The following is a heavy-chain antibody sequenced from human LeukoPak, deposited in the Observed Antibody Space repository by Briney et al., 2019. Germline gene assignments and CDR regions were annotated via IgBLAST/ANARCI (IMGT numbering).Heavy chain of an antibody. CDR3: AKIAYCGGDCYEYFQH. J-gene: IGHJ1*01. V-gene: IGHV3-23*01. CDR1: GFTFSSYA. D-gene: IGHD2-21*01. Sequence: PGGSLRLSCAASGFTFSSYAMSWVRQAPGKGLEWVSAIGGSGGSTYYADSVKGRFTISRDNSKNTLYLQMNSLRAEDTAVYYCAKIAYCGGDCYEYFQHWGQGTLVTVSS. CDR2: IGGSGGST.